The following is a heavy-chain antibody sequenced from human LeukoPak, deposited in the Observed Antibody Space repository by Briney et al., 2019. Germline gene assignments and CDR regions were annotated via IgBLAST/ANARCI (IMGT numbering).Heavy chain of an antibody. CDR2: IWSDGNNR. D-gene: IGHD3-22*01. CDR1: GFTFSRYG. CDR3: AKDGDAAYYYDGSGRENYFYYYMDV. J-gene: IGHJ6*03. Sequence: GRSLRLSCAASGFTFSRYGIHWVRQAPGKGLEWVAIIWSDGNNRHYADSVKGRFTISRDNSKNTVSLQMNSLRAEDTAVYYCAKDGDAAYYYDGSGRENYFYYYMDVWGKGTTVTVSS. V-gene: IGHV3-33*06.